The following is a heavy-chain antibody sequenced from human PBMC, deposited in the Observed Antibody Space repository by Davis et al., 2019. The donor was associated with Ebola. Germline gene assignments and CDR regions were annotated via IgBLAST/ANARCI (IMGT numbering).Heavy chain of an antibody. V-gene: IGHV4-59*11. Sequence: MPSETLSLTCTVSGASISGHYWSWIRQPPGKGLEWIGYIYYSVSTNYNPSLKSRVTISVDTSKNQFSLKLSSVTAADTAVYYCARGGRDGYNWGPGFDYWGQGTLVTVSS. CDR3: ARGGRDGYNWGPGFDY. J-gene: IGHJ4*02. CDR1: GASISGHY. D-gene: IGHD5-24*01. CDR2: IYYSVST.